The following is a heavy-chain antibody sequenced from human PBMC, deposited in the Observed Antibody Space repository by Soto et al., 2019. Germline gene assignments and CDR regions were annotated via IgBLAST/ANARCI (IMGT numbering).Heavy chain of an antibody. CDR1: GGSIDSGAYY. J-gene: IGHJ4*02. CDR2: IYYSGST. D-gene: IGHD2-21*02. CDR3: ARDPGTIHGQPTA. Sequence: SETLSLTCTVSGGSIDSGAYYWTWIRQHPGKGLEWIGYIYYSGSTYYSPSLKSRVTISLDTSKTQFSLKLSSVTAADTAVYYCARDPGTIHGQPTAWGQGTLVTVSS. V-gene: IGHV4-31*03.